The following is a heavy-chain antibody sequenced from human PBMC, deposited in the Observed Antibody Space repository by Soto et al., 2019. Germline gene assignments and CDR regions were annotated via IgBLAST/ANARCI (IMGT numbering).Heavy chain of an antibody. CDR1: GYSFTSYW. J-gene: IGHJ6*03. D-gene: IGHD5-12*01. CDR3: AITSRQWLRFNYYYYMDV. Sequence: GESLKISCKGSGYSFTSYWIGWVRQMPGKGLEWMGIIYPGDSDTRYSPSFQGQVTISADKSISTAYLQWSSLKASDTAMYYCAITSRQWLRFNYYYYMDVWGKGTTVTGSS. CDR2: IYPGDSDT. V-gene: IGHV5-51*01.